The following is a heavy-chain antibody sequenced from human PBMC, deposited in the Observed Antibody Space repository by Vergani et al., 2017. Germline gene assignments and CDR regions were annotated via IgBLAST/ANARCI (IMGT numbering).Heavy chain of an antibody. V-gene: IGHV3-11*01. CDR2: ISSSGSTI. CDR1: GFTFSDYY. CDR3: AREDGRVTYCSSTSCYFFPLDY. D-gene: IGHD2-2*01. Sequence: QVQLVESGGGLVKPGGSLRLSCAASGFTFSDYYMSWIRQAPGKGLEWVSYISSSGSTIYYADSVKGRFTISRDNAKNSLYLQMNSLRAEDTAVYYCAREDGRVTYCSSTSCYFFPLDYWGQGTLVTVSS. J-gene: IGHJ4*02.